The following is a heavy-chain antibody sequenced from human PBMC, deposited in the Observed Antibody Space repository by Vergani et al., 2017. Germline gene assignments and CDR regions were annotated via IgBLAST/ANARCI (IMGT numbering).Heavy chain of an antibody. CDR1: GYSFTNYW. J-gene: IGHJ6*03. Sequence: EVQLVQSGAEVKKPGESLKISCQISGYSFTNYWIGWVRQMPGKGLEWMGIIYPGDSDTRYSPSFQGQVTISADKSISTAYLQWSSLKASDTAMYYCARHLHCSSTSCSGIYYMDVWGKGTTVTVSS. CDR3: ARHLHCSSTSCSGIYYMDV. D-gene: IGHD2-2*01. V-gene: IGHV5-51*01. CDR2: IYPGDSDT.